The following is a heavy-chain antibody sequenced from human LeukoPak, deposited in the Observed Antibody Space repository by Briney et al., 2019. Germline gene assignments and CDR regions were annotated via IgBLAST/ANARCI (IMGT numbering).Heavy chain of an antibody. J-gene: IGHJ5*02. CDR1: GFTFSSYS. CDR3: ARGVDSSSLKWFDP. V-gene: IGHV3-21*01. CDR2: ISSSSSYI. Sequence: GGSLRLSCAASGFTFSSYSMNWVRQAPGKGLEWVSSISSSSSYIYYADSVKGRFTNSEDNAKNSLYLQMNSLRADDTAVYYCARGVDSSSLKWFDPWGQGTLVTVSS. D-gene: IGHD6-13*01.